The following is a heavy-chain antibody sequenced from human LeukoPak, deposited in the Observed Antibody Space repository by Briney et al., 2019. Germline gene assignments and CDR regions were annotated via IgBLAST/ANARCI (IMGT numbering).Heavy chain of an antibody. V-gene: IGHV3-11*01. CDR1: GFTFSDYY. CDR3: ASDLEATSGDF. CDR2: ITSSGDDI. D-gene: IGHD5-12*01. J-gene: IGHJ4*02. Sequence: PGGSLRLSCAASGFTFSDYYMSWIRQAPGKGLEWVAYITSSGDDIYYADSVKGRFTISRDNAKNALFLRMSSLRVEDTATYYCASDLEATSGDFWGQGTLVSVSS.